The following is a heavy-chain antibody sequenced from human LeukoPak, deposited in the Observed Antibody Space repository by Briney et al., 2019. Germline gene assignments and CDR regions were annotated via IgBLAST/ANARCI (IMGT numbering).Heavy chain of an antibody. V-gene: IGHV4-39*07. CDR2: INHSGST. J-gene: IGHJ5*02. CDR1: GGSISSRNYY. D-gene: IGHD3-10*01. Sequence: SETLSLTCTVSGGSISSRNYYWSWIRQPPGKGLEWIGEINHSGSTNYNPSLKSRVTISVDTSKNQFSLKLSSVTAADTAVYYCARGRVRGVIAPYNWFDPWGQGTLVTVSS. CDR3: ARGRVRGVIAPYNWFDP.